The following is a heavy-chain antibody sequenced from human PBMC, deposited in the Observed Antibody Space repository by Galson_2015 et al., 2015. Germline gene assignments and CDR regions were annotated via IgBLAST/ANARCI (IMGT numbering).Heavy chain of an antibody. CDR3: ARVQTSSGSYSN. CDR1: GGTFSSYA. J-gene: IGHJ4*02. D-gene: IGHD6-19*01. Sequence: SVKVSCKASGGTFSSYAISWVRQAPGQGLEWMGGIIPIFGTANYAQKFQGRVTITADKSTSTAYMEVSSLRSEDTAVYYCARVQTSSGSYSNWGQGTLVTVSS. V-gene: IGHV1-69*06. CDR2: IIPIFGTA.